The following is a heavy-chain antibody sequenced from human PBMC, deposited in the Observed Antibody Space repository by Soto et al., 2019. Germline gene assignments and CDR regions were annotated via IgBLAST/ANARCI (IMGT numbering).Heavy chain of an antibody. CDR3: ARSMPRKYYYMDV. Sequence: QVQLQQWGTGLLKPSETLSLTCAVYGGSFSGYYWSWIRQPPGKGLEWIGEINHSGSTNYNPSLKSRVTISVDTSKNQFSLKLSSVTAADTAVYYCARSMPRKYYYMDVWGKGTTVTVSS. CDR2: INHSGST. V-gene: IGHV4-34*01. J-gene: IGHJ6*03. CDR1: GGSFSGYY. D-gene: IGHD2-2*01.